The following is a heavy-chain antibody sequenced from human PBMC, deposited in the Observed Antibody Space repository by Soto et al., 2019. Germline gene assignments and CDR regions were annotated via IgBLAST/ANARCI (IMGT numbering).Heavy chain of an antibody. CDR2: MNPNSGNT. J-gene: IGHJ6*02. V-gene: IGHV1-8*01. CDR3: AIGGLVGATDYYYSGMAV. Sequence: WVRQATGQGLEWMGWMNPNSGNTGYAQKFQGRVTMTRNTSISTAYMELSSLRSEDTAVYYCAIGGLVGATDYYYSGMAVLGQGTTVPVSS. D-gene: IGHD2-8*02.